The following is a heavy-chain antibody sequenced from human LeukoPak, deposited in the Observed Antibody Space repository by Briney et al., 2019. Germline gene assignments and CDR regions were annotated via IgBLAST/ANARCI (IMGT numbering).Heavy chain of an antibody. CDR2: INWNGGST. CDR1: GVTFDDYG. V-gene: IGHV3-20*04. Sequence: GGSLRLSCAASGVTFDDYGMSWVRHAPGKGLEWVSGINWNGGSTGYADSVKGRFTISRDNAKNSLYLQMNSLRAEDTALYYCARDRDTSGPLVYYYYHYGMDVWGQGTTVTVSS. CDR3: ARDRDTSGPLVYYYYHYGMDV. D-gene: IGHD6-19*01. J-gene: IGHJ6*02.